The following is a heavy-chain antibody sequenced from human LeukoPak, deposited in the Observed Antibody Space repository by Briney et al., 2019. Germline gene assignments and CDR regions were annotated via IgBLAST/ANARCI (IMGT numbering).Heavy chain of an antibody. CDR2: LYYSGNT. D-gene: IGHD3-10*01. Sequence: SETLSLTCTVSGFSISSSSLYWGWIRQPPGKGLEWIVSLYYSGNTYYNPSLKSRITITVDTSKSQFSLKLSSVTATDTAVYYCARYYYGSGSYIWFDPWGQGTLVTVSS. CDR1: GFSISSSSLY. J-gene: IGHJ5*02. CDR3: ARYYYGSGSYIWFDP. V-gene: IGHV4-39*01.